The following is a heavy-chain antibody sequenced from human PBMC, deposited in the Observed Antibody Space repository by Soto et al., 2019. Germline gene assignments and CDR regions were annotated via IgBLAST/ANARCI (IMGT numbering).Heavy chain of an antibody. CDR1: GGSISNYY. J-gene: IGHJ5*02. D-gene: IGHD3-9*01. CDR2: VYYSGST. V-gene: IGHV4-59*01. CDR3: VRDYLLTGFDP. Sequence: LSLTCTVSGGSISNYYWTLVRQPPGKGLEWIGYVYYSGSTNYNPSLESRVTISIDASKNQFSLKMKSVTAADTAVYYCVRDYLLTGFDPWGQGALVNVSS.